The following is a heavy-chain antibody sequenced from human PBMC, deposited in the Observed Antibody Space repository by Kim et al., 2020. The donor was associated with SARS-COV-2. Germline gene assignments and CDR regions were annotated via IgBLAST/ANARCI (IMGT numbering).Heavy chain of an antibody. Sequence: GGSLRLSCAASGFTFSSYAMSWVRQAPGKGLEWVSGISGSGGSTSYADSVKGRFTISRDNSKNTLYLQMNSLRAEDTAVYYCAKGGRVGAAHLTDYFDYWGQGTLVTVSS. D-gene: IGHD1-26*01. CDR3: AKGGRVGAAHLTDYFDY. CDR1: GFTFSSYA. J-gene: IGHJ4*02. V-gene: IGHV3-23*01. CDR2: ISGSGGST.